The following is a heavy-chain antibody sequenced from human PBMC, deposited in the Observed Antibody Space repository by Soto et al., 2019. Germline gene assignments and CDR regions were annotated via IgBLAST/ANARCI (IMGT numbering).Heavy chain of an antibody. CDR2: ISGSGGST. Sequence: EVQLLESGGGLVQPGGSLRLSCAASGFTFSSYAMSWVRQAPGKGLEWVSAISGSGGSTYYADSVKGRFTISRDNSKNTLYLQMNSLRAEDTAVYYCAKDRLGDNVAPPDIVATIGLFDYWGQGTLVTVSS. J-gene: IGHJ4*02. D-gene: IGHD5-12*01. CDR1: GFTFSSYA. CDR3: AKDRLGDNVAPPDIVATIGLFDY. V-gene: IGHV3-23*01.